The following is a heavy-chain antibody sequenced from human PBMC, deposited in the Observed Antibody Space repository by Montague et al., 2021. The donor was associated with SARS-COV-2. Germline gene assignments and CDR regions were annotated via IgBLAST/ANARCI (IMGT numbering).Heavy chain of an antibody. CDR2: IDWDXYK. J-gene: IGHJ6*02. CDR3: ARIPPFLGMDV. Sequence: PALVKPTQTLTLICTFSGFSLSTSGMRVSWIRQPPGKALEWLALIDWDXYKYYGTSLKTRLTISKDTSKNQVVLTMTNMDPVDTATYYCARIPPFLGMDVWGQGTTVTVSS. D-gene: IGHD3-3*01. CDR1: GFSLSTSGMR. V-gene: IGHV2-70*01.